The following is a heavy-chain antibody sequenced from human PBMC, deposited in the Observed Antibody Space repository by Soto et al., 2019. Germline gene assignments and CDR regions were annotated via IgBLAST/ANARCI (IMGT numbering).Heavy chain of an antibody. J-gene: IGHJ6*02. CDR2: ISAYNGNT. Sequence: ASVKVSCKASGYTFTSYGISWVRQAPGQGLEWMGWISAYNGNTNYAQKLQGRVTITADKSTSTAYMELSSLRSEDTAVYYCARGSAYYYYYGMDVWGQGTTVTVSS. CDR3: ARGSAYYYYYGMDV. V-gene: IGHV1-18*04. D-gene: IGHD3-3*01. CDR1: GYTFTSYG.